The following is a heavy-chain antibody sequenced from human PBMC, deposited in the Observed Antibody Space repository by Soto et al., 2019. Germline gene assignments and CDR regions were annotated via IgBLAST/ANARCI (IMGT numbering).Heavy chain of an antibody. Sequence: QVQLQESGPGLVKPSETLSLTCTVSGDSFSSYYWNWIRQPPGKGLEWIGYVYYSGSTNYNPSLKSRVTMSVDTSKNQFSLQLSSVTAADTAVYYCASRKSGLPFDYWGQGILVTVSS. J-gene: IGHJ4*02. CDR1: GDSFSSYY. V-gene: IGHV4-59*01. CDR2: VYYSGST. D-gene: IGHD3-16*01. CDR3: ASRKSGLPFDY.